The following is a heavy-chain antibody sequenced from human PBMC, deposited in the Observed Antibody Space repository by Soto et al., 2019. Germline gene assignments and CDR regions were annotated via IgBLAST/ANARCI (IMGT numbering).Heavy chain of an antibody. Sequence: PGGSLRLSCAASGFTFSSYAIIFFRQAPGKGLEWVSGIGASGAGTYYADPVKGRFTISRDNSKNTLHLQMNSLRAEDTAVYYCALRKTGSYFDYWGQGTLVTVSS. CDR2: IGASGAGT. CDR3: ALRKTGSYFDY. V-gene: IGHV3-23*01. J-gene: IGHJ4*02. D-gene: IGHD1-26*01. CDR1: GFTFSSYA.